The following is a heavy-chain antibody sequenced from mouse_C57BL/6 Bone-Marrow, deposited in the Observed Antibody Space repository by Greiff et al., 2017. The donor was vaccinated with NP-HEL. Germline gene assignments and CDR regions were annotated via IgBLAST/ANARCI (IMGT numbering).Heavy chain of an antibody. V-gene: IGHV1-9*01. CDR2: ILPGSGST. CDR1: GYTFTGYW. D-gene: IGHD1-1*01. CDR3: ARWKGTTVLEDYFDY. J-gene: IGHJ2*01. Sequence: VQLQQSGAELMKPGASVKLSCEATGYTFTGYWIEWVKQRPGHGLEWIGEILPGSGSTNYNEKFKGKATFTADTSSNTAYMQLSSLTTEDSAIYYCARWKGTTVLEDYFDYWGQGTTLTVSS.